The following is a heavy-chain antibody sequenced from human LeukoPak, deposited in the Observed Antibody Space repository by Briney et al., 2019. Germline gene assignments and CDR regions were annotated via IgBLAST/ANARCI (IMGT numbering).Heavy chain of an antibody. Sequence: ASVKVSCKASGYTFTGYYMHWVRQAPGQGLGWMGWINPNSGGTNYAQKFQGRVTMTRDTSISTAYMELSRLRSDDTAVYYCARASTMHRGITTPAVYWGQGTLVAVSS. D-gene: IGHD5/OR15-5a*01. CDR2: INPNSGGT. V-gene: IGHV1-2*02. J-gene: IGHJ4*02. CDR1: GYTFTGYY. CDR3: ARASTMHRGITTPAVY.